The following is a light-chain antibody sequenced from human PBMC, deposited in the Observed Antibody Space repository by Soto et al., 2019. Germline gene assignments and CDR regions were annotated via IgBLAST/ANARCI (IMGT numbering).Light chain of an antibody. CDR1: QSINSY. J-gene: IGKJ1*01. CDR3: QQSYSTPRT. V-gene: IGKV1-39*01. Sequence: DIQMTQSPSSLSASVGDRATITCRASQSINSYLNWYQQKPGKAPKLLIYAASSLQSGVPSRFSGSGSGTDFTLTIISLQPEDFATYYCQQSYSTPRTFGQGTKVEIK. CDR2: AAS.